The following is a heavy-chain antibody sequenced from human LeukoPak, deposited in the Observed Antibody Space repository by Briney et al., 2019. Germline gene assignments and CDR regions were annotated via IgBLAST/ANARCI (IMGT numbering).Heavy chain of an antibody. CDR3: ARVVGATSIDY. J-gene: IGHJ4*02. Sequence: SETLSLTCTVSGYSNSSGYYWGWIRQPPGKGLEWIGSIYHSGSTYYNPSPKSRVTISVDTSKNQFSLQLSSVTAADTAVYYCARVVGATSIDYWGQGILVTVSS. CDR2: IYHSGST. V-gene: IGHV4-38-2*02. CDR1: GYSNSSGYY. D-gene: IGHD2-15*01.